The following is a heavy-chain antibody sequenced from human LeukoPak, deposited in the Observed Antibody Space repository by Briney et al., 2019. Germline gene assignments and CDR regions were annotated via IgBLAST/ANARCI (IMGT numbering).Heavy chain of an antibody. Sequence: SVTLSLTCAVSDYSITNGRYWGWIRQSPGKGLEFIGNIFYSGTTYYNPSLKSRVTISVDTSKNEFSLKLTAVTAADTAIYYCARFDFWSGFDYWGQGSRVTVSS. CDR3: ARFDFWSGFDY. CDR2: IFYSGTT. D-gene: IGHD3-3*01. J-gene: IGHJ4*02. V-gene: IGHV4-38-2*01. CDR1: DYSITNGRY.